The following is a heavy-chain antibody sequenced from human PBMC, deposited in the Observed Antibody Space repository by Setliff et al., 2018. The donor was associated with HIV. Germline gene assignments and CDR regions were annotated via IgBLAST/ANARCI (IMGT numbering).Heavy chain of an antibody. V-gene: IGHV4-34*01. CDR2: ISHSGSP. CDR3: ARVRFFDRIGYFARPYYFLDS. D-gene: IGHD3-22*01. J-gene: IGHJ4*02. Sequence: SETLSLTCAVHDGSFSGYYWTWIRQPPGKGLEWIGEISHSGSPNYNPSLKSRVTMSRDTSKNQLSLSLSSVNAADTAVYYCARVRFFDRIGYFARPYYFLDSWGQGTLVTV. CDR1: DGSFSGYY.